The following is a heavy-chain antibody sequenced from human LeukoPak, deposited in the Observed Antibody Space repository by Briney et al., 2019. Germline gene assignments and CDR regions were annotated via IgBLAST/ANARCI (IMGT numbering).Heavy chain of an antibody. CDR2: ISGSGGST. V-gene: IGHV3-23*01. Sequence: PGGSLILSCASSGFTFSSYAMSWVRQAPGKGLEWVSAISGSGGSTYYADSVKGRFTISRDNSKNTLYLQMNSLRAEDTAVYYCAKDRSRLVPNDDFDIWGQGTMVTVSS. D-gene: IGHD4/OR15-4a*01. CDR3: AKDRSRLVPNDDFDI. J-gene: IGHJ3*02. CDR1: GFTFSSYA.